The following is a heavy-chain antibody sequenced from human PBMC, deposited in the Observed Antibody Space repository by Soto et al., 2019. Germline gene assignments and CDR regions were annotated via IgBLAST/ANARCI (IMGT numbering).Heavy chain of an antibody. CDR3: ARRARPDFYYMDV. J-gene: IGHJ6*03. D-gene: IGHD6-6*01. CDR1: GFTLSGYA. CDR2: ISSNGVGT. V-gene: IGHV3-64*01. Sequence: EVQLAESGGGLAQPGGSLRISCAASGFTLSGYAMDWVRQAPGKGLEYVSGISSNGVGTYYANSVQGRFTISRDNSKNTVYLEMGSLRPEDMAVYYCARRARPDFYYMDVWVKGTTVTVS.